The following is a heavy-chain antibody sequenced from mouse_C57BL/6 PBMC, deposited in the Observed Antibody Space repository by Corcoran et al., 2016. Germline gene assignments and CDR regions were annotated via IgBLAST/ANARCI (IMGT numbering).Heavy chain of an antibody. CDR2: IYPGSGNT. D-gene: IGHD2-3*01. CDR3: ARYDDYSYYAMDY. V-gene: IGHV1-66*01. CDR1: GYSFTSYY. Sequence: QVQLQQSGPELVKPGASVKISCKASGYSFTSYYIHWVKQRPGQGLEWIGWIYPGSGNTKYNEKFKGKATLTADTSSSTAYMQLSSLTSEDSAVYYCARYDDYSYYAMDYWGQGPSVTVSS. J-gene: IGHJ4*01.